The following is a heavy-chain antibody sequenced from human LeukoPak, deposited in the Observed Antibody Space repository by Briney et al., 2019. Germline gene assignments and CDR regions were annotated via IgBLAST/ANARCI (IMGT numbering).Heavy chain of an antibody. V-gene: IGHV4-59*01. CDR2: IYYSGST. CDR3: ARIAGLRSGFLANYDSTGYPDY. Sequence: SETLSLTCTVSGGSISSYYWSWIRQPPGKGLEWIGYIYYSGSTNYNPSLKSRVTISVDTSKNQFSLKLSSVTAADTAVYYCARIAGLRSGFLANYDSTGYPDYWGQGTLVTVSS. D-gene: IGHD3-22*01. J-gene: IGHJ4*02. CDR1: GGSISSYY.